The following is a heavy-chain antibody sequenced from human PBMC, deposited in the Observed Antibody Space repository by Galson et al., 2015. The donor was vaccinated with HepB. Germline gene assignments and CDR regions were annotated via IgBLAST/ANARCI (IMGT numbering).Heavy chain of an antibody. CDR1: GFTFSSYG. CDR2: ISYDGSNK. Sequence: LRLSCAASGFTFSSYGMHWVRQAPGKGLEWVAVISYDGSNKCYADSVKGRFTISRDNSKNTLYLQMNSLRAEDTAVYYCAKDGHIVVVTAIIDYWGQGTLVTVSS. CDR3: AKDGHIVVVTAIIDY. D-gene: IGHD2-21*02. V-gene: IGHV3-30*18. J-gene: IGHJ4*02.